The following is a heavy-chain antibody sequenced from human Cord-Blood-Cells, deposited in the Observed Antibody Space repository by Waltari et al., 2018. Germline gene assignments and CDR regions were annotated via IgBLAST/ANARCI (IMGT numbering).Heavy chain of an antibody. CDR3: AREPLVVAATPFDY. CDR1: GFTFSSYG. D-gene: IGHD2-15*01. CDR2: IWYDGSNK. Sequence: ESGGGVVQPGRSLRLSCAASGFTFSSYGMHWVRQAPGKGLEWVAVIWYDGSNKYYADSVKGRFTISRDNSKNTLYLQMNSLRAEDTAVYYCAREPLVVAATPFDYWGQGTLVTVSS. V-gene: IGHV3-33*01. J-gene: IGHJ4*02.